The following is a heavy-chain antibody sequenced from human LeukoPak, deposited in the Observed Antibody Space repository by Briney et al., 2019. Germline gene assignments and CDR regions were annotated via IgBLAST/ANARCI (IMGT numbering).Heavy chain of an antibody. V-gene: IGHV4-39*01. D-gene: IGHD2-2*01. CDR2: VYFSGTT. J-gene: IGHJ5*02. CDR3: ARHEVGYCSSPSCYGGNWLDP. CDR1: GGSVSSSSYY. Sequence: SETLSLTCTVSGGSVSSSSYYWGWIRQPLGKGLEWIGSVYFSGTTYYNPSLTSRVTISVDTSKNQFSLKLNSVTAADTAVYYCARHEVGYCSSPSCYGGNWLDPWGQGTLVTVSS.